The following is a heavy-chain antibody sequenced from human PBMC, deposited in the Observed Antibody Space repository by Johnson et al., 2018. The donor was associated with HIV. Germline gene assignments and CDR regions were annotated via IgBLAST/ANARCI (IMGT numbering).Heavy chain of an antibody. CDR1: GFTVSSNY. CDR2: IYSGGST. J-gene: IGHJ3*02. V-gene: IGHV3-66*01. D-gene: IGHD3-16*01. CDR3: ARWGTQEPYVDAFDI. Sequence: VQLMESGGGLVQPGGSLRLSCAASGFTVSSNYMSWVRQAPGKGLEWVSVIYSGGSTYYADSVKGRFTISIDNSKNTLYLQMNSLRAEDTAVYYCARWGTQEPYVDAFDIWGQGTMVTVSS.